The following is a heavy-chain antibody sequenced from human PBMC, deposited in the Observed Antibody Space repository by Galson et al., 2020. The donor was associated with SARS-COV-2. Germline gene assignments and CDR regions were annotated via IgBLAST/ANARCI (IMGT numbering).Heavy chain of an antibody. CDR1: GLSLNTCAVC. V-gene: IGHV2-5*02. J-gene: IGHJ6*02. CDR3: AHRGPGWRGMDV. CDR2: IYGDDDK. Sequence: ESGPTLVKPTQTLTLTCTFSGLSLNTCAVCVGCIRQPPGKALELVAVIYGDDDKRYSPSLKSRLTITKDTSKNQVVLTMTNMDPVDTATYYCAHRGPGWRGMDVWGQGTTVAVS.